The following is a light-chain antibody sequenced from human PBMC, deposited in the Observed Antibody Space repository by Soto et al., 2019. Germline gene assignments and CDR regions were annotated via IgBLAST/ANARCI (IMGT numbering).Light chain of an antibody. CDR3: AAWDDSLSGYVV. Sequence: QSVLTQPPSASGTAGQRVTISCSGSSSNIGSNYVYWYQQLPGTAPKLRIYRNNQRPSGVPDRFSGSKSGTSASLAISGLRSEDESDYYCAAWDDSLSGYVVFGGGTKLTVL. J-gene: IGLJ2*01. V-gene: IGLV1-47*01. CDR2: RNN. CDR1: SSNIGSNY.